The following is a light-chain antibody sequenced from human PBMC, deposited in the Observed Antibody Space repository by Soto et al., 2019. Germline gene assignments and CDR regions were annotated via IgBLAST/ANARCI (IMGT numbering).Light chain of an antibody. CDR3: MHALQTPWT. V-gene: IGKV2-28*01. Sequence: DIVMTQSPLSLPVTPGEPASISCRSSQSLLHSNGYNYLDWYLQKPGQSPQVLIYLGSNRASGVTDRFSGSGAGTEFTLKISRVEAEDIVVYCCMHALQTPWTFGQGTKVEIK. CDR2: LGS. J-gene: IGKJ1*01. CDR1: QSLLHSNGYNY.